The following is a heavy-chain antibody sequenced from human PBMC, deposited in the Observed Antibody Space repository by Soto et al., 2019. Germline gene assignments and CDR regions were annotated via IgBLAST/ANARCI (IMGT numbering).Heavy chain of an antibody. V-gene: IGHV3-30-3*01. D-gene: IGHD2-21*02. Sequence: QVQLVESGGGVVQPGRSLRLSCAASGFPFSAFAVHWVRQAPGKGLEWVAFISYDGSNKYYADSVKGRFTISRDNSKNMLYLQMNSLRAEDTSVYYCARAPVSYCGGDCLFDYWGQGTLVTVSS. CDR2: ISYDGSNK. CDR1: GFPFSAFA. J-gene: IGHJ4*02. CDR3: ARAPVSYCGGDCLFDY.